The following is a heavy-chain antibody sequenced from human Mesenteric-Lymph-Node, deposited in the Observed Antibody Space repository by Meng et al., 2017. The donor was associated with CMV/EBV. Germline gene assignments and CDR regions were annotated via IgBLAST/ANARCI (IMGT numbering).Heavy chain of an antibody. D-gene: IGHD3-3*01. CDR2: INHSGST. CDR1: GGSFSGYY. CDR3: ARGDFWSGDFDY. V-gene: IGHV4-34*01. J-gene: IGHJ4*02. Sequence: CAVYGGSFSGYYWSWLRQPPGKGLEWIGEINHSGSTNYNPSLKSRVTISVDTSKNQFSLKLSSVTAADTAVYYCARGDFWSGDFDYWGQGTLVTVSS.